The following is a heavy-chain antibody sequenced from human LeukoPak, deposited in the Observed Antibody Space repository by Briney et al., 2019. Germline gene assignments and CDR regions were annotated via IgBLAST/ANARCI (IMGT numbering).Heavy chain of an antibody. CDR2: ISYDGSNK. CDR1: GFTFSSYG. D-gene: IGHD3-10*01. CDR3: AKEHGSGSFDY. V-gene: IGHV3-30*18. Sequence: GGSLRLSCAASGFTFSSYGMHWVRQAPGKGLEWVAVISYDGSNKYCADSVKGRFTISRDNSKNTLYLQMNSLRAEDTAVYYCAKEHGSGSFDYWGQGTLVTVSS. J-gene: IGHJ4*02.